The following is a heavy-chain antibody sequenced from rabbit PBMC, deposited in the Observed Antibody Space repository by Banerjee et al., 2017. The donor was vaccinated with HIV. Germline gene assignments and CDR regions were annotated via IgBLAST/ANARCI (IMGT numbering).Heavy chain of an antibody. CDR1: GFTISSSYV. V-gene: IGHV1S45*01. J-gene: IGHJ4*01. CDR2: IYTGGSGST. Sequence: LEESGGGLVQPEGSLTLTCTASGFTISSSYVMCWVRQAPGKGLEWIACIYTGGSGSTYYANWAKGRFTISKTSSTTVTLQMTSLTAADTATYFCAREGADYTGYLSLWGPGTLVTVS. D-gene: IGHD4-2*01. CDR3: AREGADYTGYLSL.